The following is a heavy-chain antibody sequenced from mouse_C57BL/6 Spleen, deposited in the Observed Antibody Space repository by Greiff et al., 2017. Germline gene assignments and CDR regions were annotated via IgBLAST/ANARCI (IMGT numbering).Heavy chain of an antibody. V-gene: IGHV5-16*01. J-gene: IGHJ2*01. CDR1: GFTFSDYY. Sequence: EVMLVESEGGLVQPGSSMKLSCTASGFTFSDYYMAWVRQVPEKGLEWVANINYDGSSTYYLDSLKSRFIISRDNAKNILYLQMSSLKSEDTATYYCARDQGSYFDYWGQGTTRTVSS. D-gene: IGHD3-2*02. CDR3: ARDQGSYFDY. CDR2: INYDGSST.